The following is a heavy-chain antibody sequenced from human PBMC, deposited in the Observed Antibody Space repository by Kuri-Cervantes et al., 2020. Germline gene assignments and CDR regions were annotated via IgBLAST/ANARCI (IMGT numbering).Heavy chain of an antibody. CDR2: IYPPDSDT. J-gene: IGHJ5*02. D-gene: IGHD4-17*01. CDR3: ARRVTEVTTGENWFDP. Sequence: GGSLRLSCKGSGYSFTSYWTGWVRQMPGKGLELMGIIYPPDSDTRYSPSFQGQVIISADRSISTAYLQWSSLKASDTAIYYCARRVTEVTTGENWFDPWGEGTLVTVSS. CDR1: GYSFTSYW. V-gene: IGHV5-51*01.